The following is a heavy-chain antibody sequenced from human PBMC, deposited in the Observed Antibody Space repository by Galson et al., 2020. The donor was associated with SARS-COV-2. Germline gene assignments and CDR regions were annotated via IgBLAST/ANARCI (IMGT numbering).Heavy chain of an antibody. D-gene: IGHD6-19*01. CDR2: SSGSGGNT. V-gene: IGHV3-23*01. J-gene: IGHJ4*02. CDR3: AKDRGSRGSSDY. Sequence: AGSLRLSCAASGFTFSNYAMSWVRQAPGKGLDWVSASSGSGGNTYYADSAKGRFTNSRDNSKSTLYLQMNSLRAEDTAVYYWAKDRGSRGSSDYWGKGTLVTVSS. CDR1: GFTFSNYA.